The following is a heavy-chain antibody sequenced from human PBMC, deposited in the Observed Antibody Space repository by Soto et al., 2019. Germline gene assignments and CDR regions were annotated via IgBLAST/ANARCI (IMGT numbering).Heavy chain of an antibody. D-gene: IGHD3-22*01. CDR1: GGTFSSYA. J-gene: IGHJ5*02. Sequence: QVQLVQSGAEVKKPGSSVKVSCKASGGTFSSYAISWVRQAPGQGLEWVGGIIPIFGTANYAQKFQGRVTITADESTSTAYMELSSLRSEDTAVYYCARDYYDSSGSVNWFDPWGQGTLVTVSS. CDR2: IIPIFGTA. CDR3: ARDYYDSSGSVNWFDP. V-gene: IGHV1-69*01.